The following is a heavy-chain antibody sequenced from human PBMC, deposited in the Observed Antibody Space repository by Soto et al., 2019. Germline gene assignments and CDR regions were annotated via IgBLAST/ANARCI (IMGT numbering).Heavy chain of an antibody. CDR1: GFTFSSYA. Sequence: GGSLRLSCAASGFTFSSYAMSWVRQAPGKGLEWVSAISGSGGSTYYADSVKGRFTISRDNSKNTLYLQMNSLRAEDTAVYYCAKNGAVVVVAARDAFDIWGQGTMVTVSS. V-gene: IGHV3-23*01. J-gene: IGHJ3*02. CDR3: AKNGAVVVVAARDAFDI. CDR2: ISGSGGST. D-gene: IGHD2-15*01.